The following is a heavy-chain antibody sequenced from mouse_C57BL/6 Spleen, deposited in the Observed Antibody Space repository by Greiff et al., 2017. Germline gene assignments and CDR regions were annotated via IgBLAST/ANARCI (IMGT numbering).Heavy chain of an antibody. J-gene: IGHJ2*01. V-gene: IGHV5-9*01. CDR1: GFTFSSYT. CDR2: ISGGGGNT. Sequence: DVMLVESGGGLVKPGGSLKLSCAASGFTFSSYTMSWVRQTPEKRLEWFATISGGGGNTYYPDRVKGRFTISRDTAKNTLYLQMSSLRSEDTALYYCARRREGNYWDYWGQGTTLTVSS. CDR3: ARRREGNYWDY.